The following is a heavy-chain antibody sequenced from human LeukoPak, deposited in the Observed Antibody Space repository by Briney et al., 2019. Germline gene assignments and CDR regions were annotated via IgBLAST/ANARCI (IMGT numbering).Heavy chain of an antibody. CDR2: IYHSGST. Sequence: ASETLSLTCAVSGGSISSSNWWSWVRQPPGKGLEWIGEIYHSGSTNYNPSLKSRVTISVDRSKNQFSPKLSSVSAAYGPGYYSARGPEYYDSSGYYPIWGQGTLVTVSS. D-gene: IGHD3-22*01. CDR1: GGSISSSNW. V-gene: IGHV4-4*02. CDR3: ARGPEYYDSSGYYPI. J-gene: IGHJ4*02.